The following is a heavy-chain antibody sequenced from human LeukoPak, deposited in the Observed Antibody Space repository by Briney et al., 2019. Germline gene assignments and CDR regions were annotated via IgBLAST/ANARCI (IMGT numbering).Heavy chain of an antibody. J-gene: IGHJ3*02. CDR3: ARHGPVVVTAILMSLDAFDI. V-gene: IGHV3-11*01. CDR1: GFTFSDYY. CDR2: ITSSADTK. Sequence: GGSLRLSCASSGFTFSDYYVSWIRQAPGKGLEWISYITSSADTKYYADSVKGRFTISRDNAKNSLYLQMNSLRAEDTAIYYCARHGPVVVTAILMSLDAFDIWGQGTLVTVSS. D-gene: IGHD2-21*02.